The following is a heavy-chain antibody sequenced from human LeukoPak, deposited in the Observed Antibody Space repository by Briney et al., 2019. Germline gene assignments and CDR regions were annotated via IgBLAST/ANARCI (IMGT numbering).Heavy chain of an antibody. CDR3: ARSPIVVVPAAMHAFDI. Sequence: SETLSLTGTVSGGSISSYYWSWIRQPPGKGLEWIGYIYYSGSTNYNPSLKSRVTISVDTSKNQFSLKLSSVTAADTAVYYCARSPIVVVPAAMHAFDIWGQGTMVTASS. D-gene: IGHD2-2*01. CDR1: GGSISSYY. V-gene: IGHV4-59*08. J-gene: IGHJ3*02. CDR2: IYYSGST.